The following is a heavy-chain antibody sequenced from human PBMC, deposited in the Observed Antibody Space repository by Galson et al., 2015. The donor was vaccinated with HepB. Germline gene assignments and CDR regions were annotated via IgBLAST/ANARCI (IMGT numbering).Heavy chain of an antibody. J-gene: IGHJ5*02. CDR2: IYYFGST. Sequence: SEPLSLTCTVSGVSITSNAYYWGWVRQPPGEGLEFIGSIYYFGSTDYNPSLKSRVTISMDTSKNQFSLKLTSVTASDTAVYYCARRGYSSTWGPGILVAVSS. CDR1: GVSITSNAYY. V-gene: IGHV4-39*01. CDR3: ARRGYSST. D-gene: IGHD6-13*01.